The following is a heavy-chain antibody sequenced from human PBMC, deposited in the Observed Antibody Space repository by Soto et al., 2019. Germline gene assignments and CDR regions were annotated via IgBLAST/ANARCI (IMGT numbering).Heavy chain of an antibody. V-gene: IGHV4-31*03. J-gene: IGHJ5*02. CDR1: GGSISSGDYY. Sequence: QVQLQESGPGLVEPSQTLSLTCTVSGGSISSGDYYWSWIRQHPGKGLEWIGYIYYSGSTYYNPSPKSRVTISVDTSKNQFSLKLSSVTAADTAVYYCARENDSSGYSNWFDPWGQGTLVTVSS. CDR2: IYYSGST. D-gene: IGHD3-22*01. CDR3: ARENDSSGYSNWFDP.